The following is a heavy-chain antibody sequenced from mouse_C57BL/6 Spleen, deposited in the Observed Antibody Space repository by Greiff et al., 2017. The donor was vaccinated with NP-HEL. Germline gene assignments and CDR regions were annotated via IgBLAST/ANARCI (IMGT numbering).Heavy chain of an antibody. CDR2: IYPGNSDT. J-gene: IGHJ1*03. Sequence: DVQLQESGTVLARPGASVKMSCKTSGYTFTSYWMHWVKQRPGQGLEWIGAIYPGNSDTSYNQKFKGKAKLTAVTSASTAYMELSSLTNEDSAVYYCTRSHYYYGSSYWYFDVWSTGTTVTVSS. V-gene: IGHV1-5*01. CDR3: TRSHYYYGSSYWYFDV. D-gene: IGHD1-1*01. CDR1: GYTFTSYW.